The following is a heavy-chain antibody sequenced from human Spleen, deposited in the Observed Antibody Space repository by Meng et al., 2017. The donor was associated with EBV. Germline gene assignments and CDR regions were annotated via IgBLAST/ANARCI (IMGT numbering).Heavy chain of an antibody. Sequence: QVQLQQLGAGLLKPSETLSLTCAVYGGSFSGHYWTWIRQPSGKGLEWIGEINHSGSTNYNPSLKSRVTISVDTSKNQFSLKLSSVTAADTAVYYCARGYCSGGSCYSDYWGQGTLVTVSS. CDR2: INHSGST. J-gene: IGHJ4*02. CDR1: GGSFSGHY. V-gene: IGHV4-34*02. CDR3: ARGYCSGGSCYSDY. D-gene: IGHD2-15*01.